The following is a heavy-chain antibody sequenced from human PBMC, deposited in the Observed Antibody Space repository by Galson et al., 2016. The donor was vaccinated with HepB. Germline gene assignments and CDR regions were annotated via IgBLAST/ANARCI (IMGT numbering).Heavy chain of an antibody. V-gene: IGHV3-74*03. CDR3: ARGGTVDS. D-gene: IGHD3-16*01. CDR2: INPGGSVT. Sequence: SLRLSCAASGFTFSTYWMHWVRQGPGKGLVWVSRINPGGSVTTYADSVKGRFTISRDNAKNTLYLQMNSLRAEDTAVYYCARGGTVDSWGQGSLVTVSS. J-gene: IGHJ4*02. CDR1: GFTFSTYW.